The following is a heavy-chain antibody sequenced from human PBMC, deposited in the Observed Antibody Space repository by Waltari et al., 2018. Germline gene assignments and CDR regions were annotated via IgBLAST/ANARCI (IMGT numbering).Heavy chain of an antibody. J-gene: IGHJ4*02. D-gene: IGHD1-26*01. CDR2: LIPILGIA. CDR3: AREVVATLSYYFDY. CDR1: GGTFSSYA. V-gene: IGHV1-69*10. Sequence: QVQLVQSGAEVKKPGSSVKVSCKASGGTFSSYAISWVRQAPGQGLEWMGGLIPILGIANCAQKFQGRVTITADKSTSTAYMELSSLRSEDTAVYYCAREVVATLSYYFDYWGQGTLVTVSS.